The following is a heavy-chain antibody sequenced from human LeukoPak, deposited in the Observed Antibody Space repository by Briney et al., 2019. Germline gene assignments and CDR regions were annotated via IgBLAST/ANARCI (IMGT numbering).Heavy chain of an antibody. Sequence: GKSLKISCKGSGYSFTSYWIGWVRQMPGKGLEWMGIIYPGDSDTRYSPSFQGQVTISADKSISTAYLQWSSLKATDTAMYYCARSILYGGNSGGWFDPWGQGTLVTVSS. V-gene: IGHV5-51*01. CDR2: IYPGDSDT. D-gene: IGHD4-23*01. CDR3: ARSILYGGNSGGWFDP. CDR1: GYSFTSYW. J-gene: IGHJ5*02.